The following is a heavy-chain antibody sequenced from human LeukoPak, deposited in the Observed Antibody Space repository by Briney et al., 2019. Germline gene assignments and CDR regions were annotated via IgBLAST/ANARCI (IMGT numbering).Heavy chain of an antibody. V-gene: IGHV1-2*02. Sequence: ASVKVSCKASGYTFTGYYMHWVRQAPGQGLEWMGWINPNSGGTNYAQKFQGRVTMTRDTSISTAYMELSRLRSDDTAVYYCARAKADIVATIIVSYFDYWGQGTLVTVSS. D-gene: IGHD5-12*01. CDR2: INPNSGGT. CDR3: ARAKADIVATIIVSYFDY. J-gene: IGHJ4*02. CDR1: GYTFTGYY.